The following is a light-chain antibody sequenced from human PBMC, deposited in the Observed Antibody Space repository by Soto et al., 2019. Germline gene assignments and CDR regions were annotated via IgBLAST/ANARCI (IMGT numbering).Light chain of an antibody. CDR1: QTISNW. V-gene: IGKV1-5*01. J-gene: IGKJ1*01. Sequence: DIQMTQSPSTLSASIGDRVTITCRASQTISNWLAWYQQKPGKATKVLIHDASRLESGVPSRFSGSGSGTEFTLTINNLQPDDFAIYYCRQYDSESTFGQGTKVDI. CDR3: RQYDSEST. CDR2: DAS.